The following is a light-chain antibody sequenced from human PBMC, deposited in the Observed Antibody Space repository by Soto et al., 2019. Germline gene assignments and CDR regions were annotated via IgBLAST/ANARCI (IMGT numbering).Light chain of an antibody. J-gene: IGKJ1*01. CDR3: LQYNTYWT. Sequence: DIQMTQSPSTLSASVGDRVTITCRASQSISSWLAWYQQKPGKAPKLLIYRASALETGVPSRFSGSGSGTEFTLTISSLQPDDFATYYCLQYNTYWTFGQGSKVEIK. V-gene: IGKV1-5*03. CDR1: QSISSW. CDR2: RAS.